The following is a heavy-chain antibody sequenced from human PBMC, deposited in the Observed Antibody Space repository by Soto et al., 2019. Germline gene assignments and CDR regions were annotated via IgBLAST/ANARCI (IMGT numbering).Heavy chain of an antibody. CDR1: GFTFSSYW. J-gene: IGHJ6*02. Sequence: EVQLVESGGGLVQPGGSLRLSCAASGFTFSSYWMHWVRQAPGKGLVWVSRINSDGSSTSYADSVKGRFTISRDNAKNTLYLQMNSLSAEYTAVYYCARDGIDYYDSSGQTYYYYYGMDVWGQGTTVTVSS. CDR2: INSDGSST. CDR3: ARDGIDYYDSSGQTYYYYYGMDV. V-gene: IGHV3-74*01. D-gene: IGHD3-22*01.